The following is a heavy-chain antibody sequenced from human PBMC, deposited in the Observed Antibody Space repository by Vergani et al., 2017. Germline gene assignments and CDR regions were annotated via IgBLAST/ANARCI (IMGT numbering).Heavy chain of an antibody. D-gene: IGHD2-2*01. CDR3: ARAFCSSTSCYPPLN. CDR1: GFTFSSYA. J-gene: IGHJ4*02. Sequence: QVQLVESGGGVVQPGRSLTLSCAASGFTFSSYAMHWVRQAPGKGLEWVAVVSYDGSNKYYADSVKGRFTISRDNSKNTLYLQMNSLRAEDTAVYYCARAFCSSTSCYPPLNWGQGTLVTVSS. CDR2: VSYDGSNK. V-gene: IGHV3-30-3*01.